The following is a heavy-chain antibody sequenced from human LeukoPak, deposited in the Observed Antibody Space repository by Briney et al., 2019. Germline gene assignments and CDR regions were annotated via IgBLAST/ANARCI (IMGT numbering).Heavy chain of an antibody. CDR3: ARQTAMVTGPLGRWFDP. CDR2: TYYRSKWYN. Sequence: PSQTLSLTCVISGDSVSSNSAAWNWIRQSPSRGLEWLGRTYYRSKWYNDYAVSVKSRITINADTSKNHFSLQLNSVTLEDTAVYYCARQTAMVTGPLGRWFDPWGQGTLVTVSS. D-gene: IGHD5-18*01. J-gene: IGHJ5*02. V-gene: IGHV6-1*01. CDR1: GDSVSSNSAA.